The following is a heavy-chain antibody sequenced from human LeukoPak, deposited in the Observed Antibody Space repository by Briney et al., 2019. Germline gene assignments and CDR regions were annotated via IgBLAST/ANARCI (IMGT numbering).Heavy chain of an antibody. D-gene: IGHD3-16*01. J-gene: IGHJ4*02. CDR2: IYYSGST. CDR1: GGSISSGGYY. V-gene: IGHV4-31*03. CDR3: ARVNPGPMFGFGGGFDY. Sequence: SQTLSLTCTVSGGSISSGGYYWSWIRQHPGKGLEWIGYIYYSGSTYYNPSLKSRVTISVDMSKNQFSLKLSSVTAADTAVYYCARVNPGPMFGFGGGFDYWGQGTLVTVSS.